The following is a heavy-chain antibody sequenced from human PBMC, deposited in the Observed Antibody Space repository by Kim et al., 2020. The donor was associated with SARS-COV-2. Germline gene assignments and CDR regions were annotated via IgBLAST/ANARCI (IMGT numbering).Heavy chain of an antibody. Sequence: ASVKVSCKVSGYTLTELSMHWVRQAPGKGLEWMGGFDPEDGETIYAQKFQGRVNMTEDTSTDTAYMGLSSLRSEDTAVYYYATSIGTWFDPWGQGTLVTVS. D-gene: IGHD1-1*01. CDR3: ATSIGTWFDP. V-gene: IGHV1-24*01. J-gene: IGHJ5*02. CDR2: FDPEDGET. CDR1: GYTLTELS.